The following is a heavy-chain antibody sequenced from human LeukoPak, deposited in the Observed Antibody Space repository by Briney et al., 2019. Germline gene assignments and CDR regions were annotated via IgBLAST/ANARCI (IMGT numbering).Heavy chain of an antibody. V-gene: IGHV3-21*01. D-gene: IGHD6-13*01. CDR2: ISSSSSYI. CDR3: AREGSSSWYDY. J-gene: IGHJ4*02. CDR1: GFTFSSYN. Sequence: GGSLRLSCVASGFTFSSYNMNWVRQAPGTGLEWVSSISSSSSYIYYADSVKGRFTISRDDAKNSLYLQMNSLRAEDTAVYYCAREGSSSWYDYWGQGTLVTVSS.